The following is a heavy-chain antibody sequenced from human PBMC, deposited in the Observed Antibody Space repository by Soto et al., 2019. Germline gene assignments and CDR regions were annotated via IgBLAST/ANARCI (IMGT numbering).Heavy chain of an antibody. J-gene: IGHJ6*03. V-gene: IGHV4-34*01. CDR2: INHSGSA. D-gene: IGHD6-13*01. CDR1: CGSFSVGY. Sequence: SETLSLPCAPYCGSFSVGYWSWIRQPPRKGLGWIGEINHSGSASYNPSLKSRVTISVDTSKNQLSLKLSSVTAADTAVYYRARGKAAAGTGYYYMDGWGQRTTVTV. CDR3: ARGKAAAGTGYYYMDG.